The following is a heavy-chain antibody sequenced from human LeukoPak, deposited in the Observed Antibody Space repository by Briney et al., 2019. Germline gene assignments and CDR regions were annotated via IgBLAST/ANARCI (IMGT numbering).Heavy chain of an antibody. CDR1: GYSFTNYY. J-gene: IGHJ1*01. V-gene: IGHV5-51*01. Sequence: GESLKISCKGSGYSFTNYYIGWVRQMPGKGLEWMGIIYPGDSHTRYSPSFQGQVTISADKSISTAYLQWSSLKASDTAMYYCASSAEGWPEYFQHWGQGTLVTVSS. D-gene: IGHD6-19*01. CDR3: ASSAEGWPEYFQH. CDR2: IYPGDSHT.